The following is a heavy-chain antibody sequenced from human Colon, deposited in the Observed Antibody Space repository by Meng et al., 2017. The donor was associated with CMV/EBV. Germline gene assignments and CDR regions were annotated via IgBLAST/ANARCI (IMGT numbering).Heavy chain of an antibody. V-gene: IGHV3-38-3*01. J-gene: IGHJ4*02. CDR2: ISGGST. CDR3: ARGDFGGLEVLY. Sequence: GESLKISCAASKFTVSSNEMNWVRQAPGKGLEWVSSISGGSTYYADSRKGRFTISRDNSKNTLYLQMNSLRAEDTAVYYCARGDFGGLEVLYWGQGTLVTVSS. CDR1: KFTVSSNE. D-gene: IGHD3/OR15-3a*01.